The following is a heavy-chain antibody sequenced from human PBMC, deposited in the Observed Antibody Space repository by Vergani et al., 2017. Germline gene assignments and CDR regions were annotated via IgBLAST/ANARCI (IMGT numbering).Heavy chain of an antibody. CDR2: LSASDRRT. D-gene: IGHD6-19*01. J-gene: IGHJ3*02. CDR3: AKVGRSEVAGTFGAFDI. V-gene: IGHV3-23*01. Sequence: EVQLLESGGDLVQPGGSLRLSCAASGFTFIMHAMSWVRQAPGKGLEWFSTLSASDRRTHYADSVKGRFTISRDNSKNTVFLHMNSLRPEDTAVYYCAKVGRSEVAGTFGAFDIWGQGTMVTVSS. CDR1: GFTFIMHA.